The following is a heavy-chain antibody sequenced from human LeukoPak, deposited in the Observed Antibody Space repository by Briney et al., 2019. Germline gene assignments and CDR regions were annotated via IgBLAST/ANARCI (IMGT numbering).Heavy chain of an antibody. Sequence: HPGGSLRFSCAASGFTVSSNYMTWVRQAPGEGLEWGSVICSADSTYYADSVKGRFTISRDISKSTLYLQMNSLRAEDTSVYYWARVAVAGPYYYYGLDVWVQGTTVSVSS. CDR3: ARVAVAGPYYYYGLDV. D-gene: IGHD6-19*01. J-gene: IGHJ6*02. CDR2: ICSADST. V-gene: IGHV3-66*01. CDR1: GFTVSSNY.